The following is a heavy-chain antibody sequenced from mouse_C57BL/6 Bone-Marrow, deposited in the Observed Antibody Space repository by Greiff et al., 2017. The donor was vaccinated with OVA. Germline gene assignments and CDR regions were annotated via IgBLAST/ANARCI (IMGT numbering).Heavy chain of an antibody. CDR2: ISSGGDYI. D-gene: IGHD2-3*01. Sequence: EVQLVESGEGLVKPGGSLKLSCAASGFTFSSYAMSWVRQTPEKRLEWVAYISSGGDYIYYADTVKGRFTISRDNARNTLYLQMSSLKSEDTAMYYCVRSGAYDVYGGCAYWGQRTLFSVSA. CDR1: GFTFSSYA. J-gene: IGHJ3*01. CDR3: VRSGAYDVYGGCAY. V-gene: IGHV5S21*01.